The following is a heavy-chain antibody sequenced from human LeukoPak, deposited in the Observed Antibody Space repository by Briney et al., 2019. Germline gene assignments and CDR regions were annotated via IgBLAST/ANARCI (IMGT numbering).Heavy chain of an antibody. CDR1: GGSISSGGYY. J-gene: IGHJ6*02. V-gene: IGHV4-31*03. Sequence: SETLSLTCTVSGGSISSGGYYWGWIRQHPGKGLEWIVYIYYSGSTYYSPSLKSRVTISVNTSNNQFSLKLSSVPAAAPAVYYCARDGGLERPFVMDVWGQGTTVTVSS. CDR2: IYYSGST. CDR3: ARDGGLERPFVMDV. D-gene: IGHD1-1*01.